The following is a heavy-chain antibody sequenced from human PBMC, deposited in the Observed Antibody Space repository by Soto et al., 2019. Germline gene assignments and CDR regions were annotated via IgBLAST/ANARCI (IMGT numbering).Heavy chain of an antibody. J-gene: IGHJ1*01. V-gene: IGHV1-2*02. CDR3: ARVFAKTPNEVSSRFHH. Sequence: ASVKVSCKASAYSFTDYYSNWVRHVPGQGLEWMGWINPNSDGANYARKFQGRVTMTRDRSTSTAYMELRMLRSADTAVYYCARVFAKTPNEVSSRFHHWGLG. CDR2: INPNSDGA. CDR1: AYSFTDYY. D-gene: IGHD1-1*01.